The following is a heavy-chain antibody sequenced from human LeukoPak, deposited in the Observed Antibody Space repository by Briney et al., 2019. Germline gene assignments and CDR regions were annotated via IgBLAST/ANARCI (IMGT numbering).Heavy chain of an antibody. CDR1: GFDFRNYP. D-gene: IGHD2-2*01. V-gene: IGHV3-23*01. CDR2: ICVGADCA. J-gene: IGHJ3*02. CDR3: VKSPCQLCPHTSDI. Sequence: GGSLRLSCVASGFDFRNYPMIWVRQAPRKGLEWVSVICVGADCAYYADSVKGRFTVSRDDSKNTLYLQMHSLRGEDTAVYYCVKSPCQLCPHTSDIWGQGTVVTVSS.